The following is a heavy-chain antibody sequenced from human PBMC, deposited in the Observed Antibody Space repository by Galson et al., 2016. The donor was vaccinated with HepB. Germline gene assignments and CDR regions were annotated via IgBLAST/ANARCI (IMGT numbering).Heavy chain of an antibody. Sequence: SLRLSCAASGFTFSSYGMHWVRQAPGKGLEWVSVIHIGGSTYYGDSVKGRVTISRDNSKNTVYLQMNSLRAEDTAVYFCVRDTWKWGYNYASDASDIWGRGKMVTVSS. V-gene: IGHV3-NL1*01. CDR1: GFTFSSYG. CDR3: VRDTWKWGYNYASDASDI. J-gene: IGHJ3*02. CDR2: IHIGGST. D-gene: IGHD5-18*01.